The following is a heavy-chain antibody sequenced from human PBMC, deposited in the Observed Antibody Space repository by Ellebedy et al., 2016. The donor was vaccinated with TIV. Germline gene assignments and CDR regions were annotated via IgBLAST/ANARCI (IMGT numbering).Heavy chain of an antibody. CDR2: IYYSGST. CDR1: GDSISTINYY. D-gene: IGHD3-16*02. V-gene: IGHV4-39*07. Sequence: SETLSLTXAVSGDSISTINYYWGWLRQPPGKGLEWIGSIYYSGSTYYNPSLRSRVAISVDTSKNQFSLKLNSVTAADTAVYYCARVRGDDYVWGSYRLHAFDIWGQGTMVTVSS. J-gene: IGHJ3*02. CDR3: ARVRGDDYVWGSYRLHAFDI.